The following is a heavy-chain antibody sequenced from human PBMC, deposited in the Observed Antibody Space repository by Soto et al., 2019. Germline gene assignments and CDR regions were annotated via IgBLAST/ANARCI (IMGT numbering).Heavy chain of an antibody. J-gene: IGHJ3*02. Sequence: QVQLQESGPGLVKPSETLSLTCTVSGGSISSYFWSWIRQPPGKGLEWIGEIYKSGSTDYNPSLNSRFTTSADTSKDLFTLRLSSVTAAETAVYYCGRRSSSWYAFDTWGQGTLVPVSS. V-gene: IGHV4-59*08. CDR1: GGSISSYF. CDR2: IYKSGST. CDR3: GRRSSSWYAFDT. D-gene: IGHD6-13*01.